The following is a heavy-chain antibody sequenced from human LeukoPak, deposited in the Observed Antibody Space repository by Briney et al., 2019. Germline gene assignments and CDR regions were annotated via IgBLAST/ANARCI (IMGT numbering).Heavy chain of an antibody. CDR1: GFTFSNYE. V-gene: IGHV3-48*03. CDR3: IRGLGGGSDY. Sequence: GGSLRLSCVGSGFTFSNYEMNWVRQAPEKGLEWVSFVSSSSSTIYYADSVKGRFTISRDNAKNTLYLQMNSLRAEDTAVYYCIRGLGGGSDYWGLGTLVTVTS. CDR2: VSSSSSTI. D-gene: IGHD4-23*01. J-gene: IGHJ4*02.